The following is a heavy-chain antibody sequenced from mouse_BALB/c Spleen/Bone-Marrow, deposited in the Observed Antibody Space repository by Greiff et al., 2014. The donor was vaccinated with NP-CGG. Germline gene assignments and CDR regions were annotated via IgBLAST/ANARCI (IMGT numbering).Heavy chain of an antibody. CDR3: ARQGYYGYSDY. V-gene: IGHV4-1*02. Sequence: EVQRVESGGGLVQPGGSLKLSCAASGFDFSRYWMSWVRQAPRKGLEWIGEINPDSSTINYTPSLKDKFIISRDNAKNTLYLQMSKVRSEDTALYYCARQGYYGYSDYWGQGTTLTVSS. CDR1: GFDFSRYW. CDR2: INPDSSTI. J-gene: IGHJ2*01. D-gene: IGHD1-2*01.